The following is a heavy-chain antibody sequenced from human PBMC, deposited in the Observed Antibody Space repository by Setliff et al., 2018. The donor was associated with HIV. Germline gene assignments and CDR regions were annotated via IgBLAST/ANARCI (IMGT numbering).Heavy chain of an antibody. CDR2: ISSSSSTI. CDR1: GFTFPTYW. CDR3: ASRSDY. J-gene: IGHJ4*02. Sequence: GGSLRLSCAASGFTFPTYWISWVRQAPGKGLEWISYISSSSSTIYYADSVKGRFTISRDNAKNSLYLQMNSLRAEDTAVYYCASRSDYWGQGTLVTVSS. V-gene: IGHV3-48*01.